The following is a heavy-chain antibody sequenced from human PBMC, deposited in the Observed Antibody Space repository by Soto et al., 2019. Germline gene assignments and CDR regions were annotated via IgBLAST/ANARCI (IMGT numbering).Heavy chain of an antibody. V-gene: IGHV3-33*01. Sequence: GGSLRLSCAASGFTFSDYGMHWVRQAPGKGLEWVAGIWYDGRNKYYADSVKGRFTISRDNSKNSVYLQMNSLRAEDTAVYYCVADSSYGSHWVSHFDQWGRGTLVTVSS. CDR3: VADSSYGSHWVSHFDQ. D-gene: IGHD3-16*01. CDR2: IWYDGRNK. CDR1: GFTFSDYG. J-gene: IGHJ4*02.